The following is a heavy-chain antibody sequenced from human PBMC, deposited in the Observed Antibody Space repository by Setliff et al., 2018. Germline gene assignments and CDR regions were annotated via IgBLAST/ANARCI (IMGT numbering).Heavy chain of an antibody. CDR2: IWDDGSKN. Sequence: GGSLRLSCAASGFTFSSYGKHWVRQAPGKGLEWVAVIWDDGSKNYYADSVKGQFTIFRDNSKNTLYLQMSSLRPDDTAMYYCARDQFRKSGGLYSWGQGTLVTVSS. V-gene: IGHV3-33*08. D-gene: IGHD2-15*01. CDR1: GFTFSSYG. J-gene: IGHJ5*02. CDR3: ARDQFRKSGGLYS.